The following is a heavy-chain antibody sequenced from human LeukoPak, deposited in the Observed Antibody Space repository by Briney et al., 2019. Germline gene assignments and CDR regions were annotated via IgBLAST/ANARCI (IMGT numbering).Heavy chain of an antibody. D-gene: IGHD3-10*01. V-gene: IGHV3-74*01. CDR3: ARDLGDWYSSGFDD. CDR2: INRDGSST. Sequence: GGSLRLSWAASGFTFSSYWMHWVGQAPGKGLGWVPLINRDGSSTSYADSVKGRFTISRDNAKNSLYLHMNSLRVEDTGVYYCARDLGDWYSSGFDDWGQGTLVTVSS. J-gene: IGHJ4*02. CDR1: GFTFSSYW.